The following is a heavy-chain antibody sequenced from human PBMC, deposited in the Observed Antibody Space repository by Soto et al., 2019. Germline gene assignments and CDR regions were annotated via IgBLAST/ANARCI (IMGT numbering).Heavy chain of an antibody. CDR1: GGSFSGYY. CDR2: INHSGST. Sequence: SETLSLTCAVYGGSFSGYYWTWIRQPPGTGLEWIGEINHSGSTNYNPSLKSRVTISVDTSKNQFSLKLSSVTAADTAMYYCAKIAVSGPFDYWGQGILVT. V-gene: IGHV4-34*01. D-gene: IGHD6-19*01. CDR3: AKIAVSGPFDY. J-gene: IGHJ4*02.